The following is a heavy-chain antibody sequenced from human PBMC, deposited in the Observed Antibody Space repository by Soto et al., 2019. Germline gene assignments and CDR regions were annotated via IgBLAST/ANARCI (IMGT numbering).Heavy chain of an antibody. CDR2: ISSSSSYI. V-gene: IGHV3-21*01. CDR1: GFTFSSYS. CDR3: ARAQSILRYFDWLSRSYYFYGMDV. Sequence: AGGSLRLSCAASGFTFSSYSMNWVRQAPGKGLEWVSSISSSSSYIYYADSAKGRFTISRDNAKNSLYLQMNSLRAEDTAVYYCARAQSILRYFDWLSRSYYFYGMDVWGQGTTVTVSS. J-gene: IGHJ6*02. D-gene: IGHD3-9*01.